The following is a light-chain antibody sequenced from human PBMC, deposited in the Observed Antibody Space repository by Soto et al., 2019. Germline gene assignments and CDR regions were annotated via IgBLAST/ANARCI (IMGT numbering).Light chain of an antibody. CDR2: KAS. Sequence: DIQMTQSPSTLSASVGDRVTITCRASQSMSSSLAWYQQKPGKAPKLLIYKASTIESGVPSRFSGSGSGTDFTLTISSLQPDDFATYYCQYYNNFLFTFGPGTKVEIK. CDR3: QYYNNFLFT. J-gene: IGKJ3*01. CDR1: QSMSSS. V-gene: IGKV1-5*03.